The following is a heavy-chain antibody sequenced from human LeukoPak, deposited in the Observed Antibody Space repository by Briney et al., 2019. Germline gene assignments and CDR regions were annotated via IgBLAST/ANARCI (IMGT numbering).Heavy chain of an antibody. CDR2: IYHSGTT. Sequence: SSETLSLTCAVSGVAISRGGYAWNWIRQPPGKGLEWIAYIYHSGTTYYNPSLKSQATISVDTSKNQFPLKLSSVTAADTAVYYCVRGRYSSGWFKDKNWFDPWGQGIPVTVSS. D-gene: IGHD6-19*01. J-gene: IGHJ5*02. CDR1: GVAISRGGYA. V-gene: IGHV4-30-4*07. CDR3: VRGRYSSGWFKDKNWFDP.